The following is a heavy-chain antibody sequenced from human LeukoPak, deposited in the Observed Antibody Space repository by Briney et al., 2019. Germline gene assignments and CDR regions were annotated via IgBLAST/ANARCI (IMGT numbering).Heavy chain of an antibody. Sequence: GGSLRLSCAASGFPFSSYAIRWVRQAPGKALEWVSPISGSGGSTYYADSVKGRFTISRDNSKNKQYLQMNSLRAEDTAVYDCASADYGDYVPFDYWGQGTLVTVSS. CDR3: ASADYGDYVPFDY. CDR2: ISGSGGST. J-gene: IGHJ4*02. D-gene: IGHD4-17*01. V-gene: IGHV3-23*01. CDR1: GFPFSSYA.